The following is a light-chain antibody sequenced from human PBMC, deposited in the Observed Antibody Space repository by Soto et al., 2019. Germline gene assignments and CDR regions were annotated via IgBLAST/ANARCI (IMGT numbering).Light chain of an antibody. CDR3: SSYTSTTTLVV. J-gene: IGLJ2*01. V-gene: IGLV2-14*01. CDR2: DVT. CDR1: SSDIGGYNF. Sequence: QSALTQPASVSESPGQSITIPCTGTSSDIGGYNFVSWYQQYPGNAPKLLIYDVTNRPSGVSNRFSGSKSGNTASLTISGLQAEDAAIYYCSSYTSTTTLVVFGGGTKLPVL.